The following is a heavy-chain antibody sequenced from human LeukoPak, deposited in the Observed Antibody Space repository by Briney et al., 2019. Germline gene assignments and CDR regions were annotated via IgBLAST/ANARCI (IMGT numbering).Heavy chain of an antibody. Sequence: SGGSLRLSCAASGFTFSSYSMSWVRQAPGKGLEWVSSISSSSSYISYADSVKGRFTISRDNTKNSLYLQMNSLRAEDTAVYYCAREVTDTWGQGTLVTVSS. CDR1: GFTFSSYS. D-gene: IGHD2-21*02. J-gene: IGHJ5*02. CDR2: ISSSSSYI. CDR3: AREVTDT. V-gene: IGHV3-21*01.